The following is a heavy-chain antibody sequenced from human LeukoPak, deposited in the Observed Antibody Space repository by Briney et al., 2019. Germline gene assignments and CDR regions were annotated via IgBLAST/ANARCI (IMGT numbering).Heavy chain of an antibody. D-gene: IGHD3-10*01. V-gene: IGHV4-59*08. CDR2: IYYSGRT. CDR1: GGSISSYY. J-gene: IGHJ5*02. Sequence: SETLSLTCTVSGGSISSYYWSWIRQPPGKGLEWIGYIYYSGRTNYNPSLKSRVTISVDTSKNQSSLKLSSVTAADTAVYYCVRGASNWFDPWGQGTLVTVSS. CDR3: VRGASNWFDP.